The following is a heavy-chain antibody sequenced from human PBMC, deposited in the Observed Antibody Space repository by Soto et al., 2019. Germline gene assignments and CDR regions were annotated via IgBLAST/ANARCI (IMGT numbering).Heavy chain of an antibody. J-gene: IGHJ3*02. CDR3: ARALATVTTFAFDI. V-gene: IGHV1-3*01. CDR1: GYTFTSYA. D-gene: IGHD4-17*01. CDR2: INAGNGNT. Sequence: ASVKVSCKASGYTFTSYAMHWVRQAPGQRLEWMGWINAGNGNTKYSQKFQGRVTITRDTSASTAYMELSSLRSEDTAVYYCARALATVTTFAFDIWGQGTRVTVSS.